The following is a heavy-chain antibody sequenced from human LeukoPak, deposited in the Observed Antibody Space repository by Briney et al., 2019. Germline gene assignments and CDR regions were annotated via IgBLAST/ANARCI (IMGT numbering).Heavy chain of an antibody. CDR3: ARRVYGDYVWFDP. D-gene: IGHD4-17*01. CDR1: GFTFSSCS. V-gene: IGHV3-48*01. Sequence: GGSLRLSCAASGFTFSSCSMNWVRQAPGKGLEWVSYISSSSSTIYYADSVKGRFTISRDNAKNSLYLQMNSLRAEDTAVYYCARRVYGDYVWFDPWGQGTLVTVSS. CDR2: ISSSSSTI. J-gene: IGHJ5*02.